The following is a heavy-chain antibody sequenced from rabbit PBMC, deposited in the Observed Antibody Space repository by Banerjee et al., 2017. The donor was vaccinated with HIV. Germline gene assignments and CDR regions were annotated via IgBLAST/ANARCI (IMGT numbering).Heavy chain of an antibody. V-gene: IGHV1S43*01. CDR2: IHNSSGRT. D-gene: IGHD2-1*01. CDR1: GFSFSSNYY. Sequence: QEQLVESGGGLVQPEGSLTLTCTASGFSFSSNYYMCWVRQAPGKGLEWIACIHNSSGRTYYASWVNGRFTISRSTSLNTVDLKMTSLTAADTATYFCARDPGGSMDLWGQGTLVTVS. J-gene: IGHJ3*01. CDR3: ARDPGGSMDL.